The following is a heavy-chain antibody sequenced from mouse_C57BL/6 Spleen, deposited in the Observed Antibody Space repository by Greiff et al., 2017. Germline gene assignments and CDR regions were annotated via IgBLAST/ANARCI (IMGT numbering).Heavy chain of an antibody. CDR1: GYAFSSSW. CDR2: IYPGDGDT. J-gene: IGHJ2*01. Sequence: QVQLQQSGPELVKPGASVKISCKASGYAFSSSWMHWVKQRPGKGLEWIGRIYPGDGDTNYNGKFKGKATLTADKSSSTDYMQLSSLTSEDSAVYYCARGRGQDWDGFDYWGQGTTLTVSS. D-gene: IGHD4-1*01. CDR3: ARGRGQDWDGFDY. V-gene: IGHV1-82*01.